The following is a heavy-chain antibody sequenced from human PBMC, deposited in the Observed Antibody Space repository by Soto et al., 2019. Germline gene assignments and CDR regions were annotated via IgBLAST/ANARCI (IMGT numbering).Heavy chain of an antibody. CDR1: GYTLTELS. CDR3: ATFVKGGTSYSFGVGWFDP. J-gene: IGHJ5*02. D-gene: IGHD1-26*01. CDR2: FDPEDGET. Sequence: QVQLVQSGAEVKKPGASVKVSCKVSGYTLTELSMHWVRQAPGKGLEWMGGFDPEDGETIYAQKFQGRVTMTEDTSTDTAYMELSSLRSEDTAVYYCATFVKGGTSYSFGVGWFDPWGQGTLVTVSS. V-gene: IGHV1-24*01.